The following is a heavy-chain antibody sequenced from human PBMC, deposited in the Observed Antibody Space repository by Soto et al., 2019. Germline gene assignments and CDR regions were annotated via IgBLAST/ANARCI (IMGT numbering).Heavy chain of an antibody. CDR1: GYSISSGYY. CDR3: ARDLADQYYYDSSGYSFDY. J-gene: IGHJ4*02. CDR2: IYHSGST. Sequence: SETLSLTCAVSGYSISSGYYWGWIRQPPGKGLEWIGSIYHSGSTYYNPSLKSRVTISVDTSKNQFSLKLSSVTAADTAVYYCARDLADQYYYDSSGYSFDYWGQGTLVTVS. D-gene: IGHD3-22*01. V-gene: IGHV4-38-2*02.